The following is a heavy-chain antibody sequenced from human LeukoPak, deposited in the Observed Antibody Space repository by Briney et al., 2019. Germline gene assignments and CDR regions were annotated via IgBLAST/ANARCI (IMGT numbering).Heavy chain of an antibody. Sequence: SETLSLICTVSGGSISSYSWSWIRQPPGKGLEWIGYIYYSGSTNYNPSLKSRVTISVDTSKNQFSLKLSSVTAADTAVYYCARLGGSSGWLFDYWGQGTLVTVSS. D-gene: IGHD6-19*01. CDR1: GGSISSYS. J-gene: IGHJ4*02. V-gene: IGHV4-59*08. CDR3: ARLGGSSGWLFDY. CDR2: IYYSGST.